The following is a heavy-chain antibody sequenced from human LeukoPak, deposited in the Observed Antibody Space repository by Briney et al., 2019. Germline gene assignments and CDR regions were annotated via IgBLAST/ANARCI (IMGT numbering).Heavy chain of an antibody. V-gene: IGHV4-4*07. CDR1: VGYISNYF. CDR2: LYIRGKR. Sequence: PTESLSLTCSVAVGYISNYFWNSILQPTGKGLVWIGRLYIRGKRNSKPSVKSRVTISVDKAKNQLYLNLTSVTAADTAVYYCVRDMETDEVFYIWGEGTMVIVSS. D-gene: IGHD2-21*01. CDR3: VRDMETDEVFYI. J-gene: IGHJ3*02.